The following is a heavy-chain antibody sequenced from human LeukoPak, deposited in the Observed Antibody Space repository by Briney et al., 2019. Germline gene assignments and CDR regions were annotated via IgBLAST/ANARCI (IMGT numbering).Heavy chain of an antibody. D-gene: IGHD3-16*01. CDR1: GYTFTSFG. J-gene: IGHJ4*01. Sequence: GASVKVSCVPSGYTFTSFGISWVRQAPGQGLEWMGYLNPNNGTTGYAQKFQGRVTLTRDTSRGTAYMEVNSLKSDDTAIYLCVDSFASWSFWGGYHFDYWGHGTMVTVSS. CDR2: LNPNNGTT. V-gene: IGHV1-8*01. CDR3: VDSFASWSFWGGYHFDY.